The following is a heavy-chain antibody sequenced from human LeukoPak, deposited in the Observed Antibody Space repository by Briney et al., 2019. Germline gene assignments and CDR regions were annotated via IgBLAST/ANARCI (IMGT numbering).Heavy chain of an antibody. D-gene: IGHD4/OR15-4a*01. CDR2: ISSSGSTI. V-gene: IGHV3-48*03. J-gene: IGHJ4*02. CDR3: VRDTLGEGEDANYAVYYFDY. CDR1: GFTFSSYE. Sequence: GGSLRLSCAASGFTFSSYEMNWVRQAPGKGLEWVSYISSSGSTIYYADSVKGRFTISRDNAKNSLYLQMNSLRAEDTAVYYCVRDTLGEGEDANYAVYYFDYWGQGTPVTVSS.